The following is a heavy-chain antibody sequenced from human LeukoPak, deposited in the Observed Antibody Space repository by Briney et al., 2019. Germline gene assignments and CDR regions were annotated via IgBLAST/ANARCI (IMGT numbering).Heavy chain of an antibody. D-gene: IGHD3-10*01. CDR3: ARESLTYYYGSGSYREYYFDY. CDR1: EFTFSGYW. CDR2: INSDGSST. J-gene: IGHJ4*02. Sequence: GGSLRLSCAASEFTFSGYWMHWVRQAPGKGLVWVSRINSDGSSTSYADSVKGRFTISRDNAKNTLYLQMNSLRAEDTAVYYCARESLTYYYGSGSYREYYFDYWGQGTLVTVPS. V-gene: IGHV3-74*01.